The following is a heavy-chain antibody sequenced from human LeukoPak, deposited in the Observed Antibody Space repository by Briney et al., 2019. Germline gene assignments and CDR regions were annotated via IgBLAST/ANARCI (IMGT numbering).Heavy chain of an antibody. D-gene: IGHD2-15*01. V-gene: IGHV4-4*07. CDR2: IYSSGST. J-gene: IGHJ5*02. Sequence: PSETLSLTCTVSGGSISGYYWNWIRQPAGKGLEWIGRIYSSGSTNYNPSLKGRLTMSVDTSKNQFSLKLSSVTAADTAVYYCARAGEYCSGGSCYPRGFDPWGQGTLVTVSS. CDR1: GGSISGYY. CDR3: ARAGEYCSGGSCYPRGFDP.